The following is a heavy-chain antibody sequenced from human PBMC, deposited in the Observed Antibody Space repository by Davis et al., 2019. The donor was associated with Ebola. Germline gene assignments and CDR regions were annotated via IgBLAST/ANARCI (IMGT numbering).Heavy chain of an antibody. CDR1: GFTFSSYS. V-gene: IGHV3-30-3*01. CDR2: ISYDGSNK. CDR3: ARDSSGVVGANDFDY. Sequence: GGSLRLSCAASGFTFSSYSMHWVRQAPGKGLEWVAVISYDGSNKYYADSVKGRFTISRDNSKNTLYLQMNSLRSEDTAVYFCARDSSGVVGANDFDYWGQGTLVTVSS. D-gene: IGHD1-26*01. J-gene: IGHJ4*02.